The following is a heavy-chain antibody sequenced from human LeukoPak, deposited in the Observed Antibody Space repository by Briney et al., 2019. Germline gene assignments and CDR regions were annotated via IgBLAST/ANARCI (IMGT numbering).Heavy chain of an antibody. V-gene: IGHV1-69*13. Sequence: EASVKVSCKASGGTFSSYAISWVRQAPGQGLEWMGGIIPIFGTANYAQKFQGRVTITADESTSTAYVELSSLRSEDTAVYYCARDAGRGVSYNYWGQGTLVTVSS. CDR2: IIPIFGTA. CDR3: ARDAGRGVSYNY. D-gene: IGHD3-10*01. CDR1: GGTFSSYA. J-gene: IGHJ4*02.